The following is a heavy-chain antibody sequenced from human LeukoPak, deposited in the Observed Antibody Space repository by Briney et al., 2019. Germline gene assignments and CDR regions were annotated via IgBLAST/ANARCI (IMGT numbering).Heavy chain of an antibody. D-gene: IGHD2-2*01. Sequence: GGSLRLSCAAPGFTFSSYAMSWVRQAPGKGLEWVSAISGSGGSTYYADSVKGRFTISRDNSKNTLYLQMNSLRAEDTAVYYCAKGLNRVVVVPAAADIWGQGTMVTVSS. CDR2: ISGSGGST. J-gene: IGHJ3*02. CDR3: AKGLNRVVVVPAAADI. CDR1: GFTFSSYA. V-gene: IGHV3-23*01.